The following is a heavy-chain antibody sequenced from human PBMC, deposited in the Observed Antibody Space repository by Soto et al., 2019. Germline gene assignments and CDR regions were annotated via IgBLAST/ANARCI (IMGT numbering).Heavy chain of an antibody. J-gene: IGHJ6*02. CDR1: GYTFTGYY. CDR3: AREAGGSHYYYDGMDV. V-gene: IGHV1-2*04. D-gene: IGHD6-13*01. CDR2: INPNSGGT. Sequence: ASVKVSCKASGYTFTGYYMHWVRQAPGQGLEWMGWINPNSGGTNYAQKFQGWVTMTRDTSISTAYMELSRLRSDDTAVYYCAREAGGSHYYYDGMDVWGQGTTVTVSS.